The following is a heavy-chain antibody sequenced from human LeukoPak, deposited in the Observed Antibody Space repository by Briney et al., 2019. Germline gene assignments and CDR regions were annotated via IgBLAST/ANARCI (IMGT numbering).Heavy chain of an antibody. J-gene: IGHJ4*02. Sequence: ASVKVSCKASGYTFTGYYMHWVRQAPGKGLEWMGGFDPEDGETIYAQKFQGRVTMTEDTSTDTAYMELSSLRSEDTAVYYCATDLTYHSMVRGVIGSYWGQGTLVTVSS. D-gene: IGHD3-10*01. CDR3: ATDLTYHSMVRGVIGSY. CDR2: FDPEDGET. V-gene: IGHV1-24*01. CDR1: GYTFTGYY.